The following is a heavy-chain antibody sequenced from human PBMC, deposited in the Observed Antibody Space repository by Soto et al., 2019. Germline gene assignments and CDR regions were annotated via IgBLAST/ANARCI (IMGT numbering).Heavy chain of an antibody. CDR2: ISSSGSTI. Sequence: GGSLRLSCAASGFTFSDYYMSWIRQAPGKGLEWVSYISSSGSTIYYADSVKGRFTISRDNAKNSLYLQMNSLRAEDTAVYYCARVWGDYDYIWGTDDAFDIWGQGTMVTVSS. CDR1: GFTFSDYY. CDR3: ARVWGDYDYIWGTDDAFDI. D-gene: IGHD3-16*01. J-gene: IGHJ3*02. V-gene: IGHV3-11*01.